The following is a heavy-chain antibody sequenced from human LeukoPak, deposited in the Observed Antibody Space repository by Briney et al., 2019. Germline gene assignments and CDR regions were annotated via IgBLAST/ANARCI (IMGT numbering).Heavy chain of an antibody. J-gene: IGHJ5*01. Sequence: ASVKVSCKASGGTFSGYAISWVRQAPGQGLEWMGGIIPIFGTANYAQKFQGRVTITTDESTSTAYMELSSLRSEDTAVYYCARGYCSSTSCLNWFDSWGQGTLVTVSS. CDR1: GGTFSGYA. D-gene: IGHD2-2*01. V-gene: IGHV1-69*05. CDR2: IIPIFGTA. CDR3: ARGYCSSTSCLNWFDS.